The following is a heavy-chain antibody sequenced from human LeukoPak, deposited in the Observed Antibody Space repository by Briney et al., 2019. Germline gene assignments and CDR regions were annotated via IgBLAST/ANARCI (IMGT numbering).Heavy chain of an antibody. Sequence: GGSLRLSCAASGLTFSSYWMSWFRKAPGKGLEWVANIKQDGSEKYYVDSVKGRFTISRDNAKNSLYLQMNSLRAEDTAVYYCARDLRYYDFWSGYTFDYWGRGTLVTVSS. CDR3: ARDLRYYDFWSGYTFDY. D-gene: IGHD3-3*01. CDR1: GLTFSSYW. V-gene: IGHV3-7*01. J-gene: IGHJ4*02. CDR2: IKQDGSEK.